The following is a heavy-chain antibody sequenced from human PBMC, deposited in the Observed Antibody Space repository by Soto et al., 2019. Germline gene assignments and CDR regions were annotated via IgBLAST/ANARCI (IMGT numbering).Heavy chain of an antibody. CDR2: IGYTGTI. CDR3: ASHVHNQGYEYYFDS. D-gene: IGHD3-3*01. Sequence: QLQLQESGPGLVKPSETLSLTCTASGGSISSNSYYWGWIRQSPGKGLEWIGSIGYTGTIYYNPPLQSRVTMSVDTSENQISLRLSSMTAADTAVYYCASHVHNQGYEYYFDSWSQGTLVTVSS. V-gene: IGHV4-39*01. CDR1: GGSISSNSYY. J-gene: IGHJ4*02.